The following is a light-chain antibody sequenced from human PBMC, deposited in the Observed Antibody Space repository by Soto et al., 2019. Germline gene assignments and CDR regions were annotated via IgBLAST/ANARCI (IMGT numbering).Light chain of an antibody. Sequence: SVLTQPASVSGSPGQSITISCTGTSSDIGDYKYVSWYQQHPGNPPKLIIYDVSDRPSGVSNRFSGSKSGNTASLTISGLQAEDEANYYCSSYTITSAYWVFGGGTKVTVL. J-gene: IGLJ3*02. CDR1: SSDIGDYKY. CDR3: SSYTITSAYWV. CDR2: DVS. V-gene: IGLV2-14*03.